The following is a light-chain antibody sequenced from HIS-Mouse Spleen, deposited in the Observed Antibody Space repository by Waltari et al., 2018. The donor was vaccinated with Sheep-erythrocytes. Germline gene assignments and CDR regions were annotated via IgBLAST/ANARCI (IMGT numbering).Light chain of an antibody. CDR3: QQYDNLLL. J-gene: IGKJ4*01. Sequence: MTQSPSSLSGSVGDRVTITRKESQDISNYLNWYQQKPGKAPKLLIYDASNLETGVPSSFSGRCSLPSFTFSIISLQPQDIATYYCQQYDNLLLFGGGTKVEIK. CDR2: DAS. CDR1: QDISNY. V-gene: IGKV1-33*01.